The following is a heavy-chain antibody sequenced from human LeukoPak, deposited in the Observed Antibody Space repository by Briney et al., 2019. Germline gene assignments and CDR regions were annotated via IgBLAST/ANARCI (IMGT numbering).Heavy chain of an antibody. J-gene: IGHJ4*02. CDR3: AKGLNYYDSGGIDY. D-gene: IGHD3-22*01. V-gene: IGHV3-43D*03. CDR2: ISWDGGRT. CDR1: GFTFDDYA. Sequence: GGSLRLSCAASGFTFDDYAMHWVRQAPGKGLEWVSLISWDGGRTYYADSVKGRFTISRDNSKNSLYLQMNSLRAEDTALYYCAKGLNYYDSGGIDYWGQGTLVTVSS.